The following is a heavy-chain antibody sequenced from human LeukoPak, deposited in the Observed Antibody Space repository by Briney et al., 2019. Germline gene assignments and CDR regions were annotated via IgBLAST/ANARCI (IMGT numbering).Heavy chain of an antibody. CDR3: TRQYSSGWYPGY. J-gene: IGHJ4*02. CDR2: IKEDGSEK. CDR1: GFTFSTSA. V-gene: IGHV3-7*01. D-gene: IGHD6-19*01. Sequence: GGSLRLSCAASGFTFSTSAMTWVRQAPGKGLEWVANIKEDGSEKYYVDSVKGRFTISRDNAKNSLFLQMNSLRVEDTAVYYCTRQYSSGWYPGYWGQGTLVTVSS.